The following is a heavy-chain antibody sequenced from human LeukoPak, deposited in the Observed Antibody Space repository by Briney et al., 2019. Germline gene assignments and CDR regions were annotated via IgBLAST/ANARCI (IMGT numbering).Heavy chain of an antibody. Sequence: SCKASGYTFTSYAMHWVRQAPGKGLEYVSAISSNGGSTYYANSVKGRFTISRDNSKNTLYLQMGSLRAEDMAVYYCARGGGPYVWGSYFYWGQGTLVTVSS. CDR2: ISSNGGST. J-gene: IGHJ4*02. V-gene: IGHV3-64*01. CDR1: GYTFTSYA. CDR3: ARGGGPYVWGSYFY. D-gene: IGHD3-16*01.